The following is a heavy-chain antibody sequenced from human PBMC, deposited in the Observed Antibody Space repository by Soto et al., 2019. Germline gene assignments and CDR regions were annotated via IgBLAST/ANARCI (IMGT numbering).Heavy chain of an antibody. CDR2: IYYSGST. CDR3: ARVPPKDYNMDV. Sequence: SETLSLTCTVSGGSISSYYWSWIRQPPGKGLEWIGYIYYSGSTNYNPSLKSRVTISVDTSKNQFSLKLSSVTAADTAVYYCARVPPKDYNMDVWGKGTTVTVSS. V-gene: IGHV4-59*01. CDR1: GGSISSYY. J-gene: IGHJ6*03.